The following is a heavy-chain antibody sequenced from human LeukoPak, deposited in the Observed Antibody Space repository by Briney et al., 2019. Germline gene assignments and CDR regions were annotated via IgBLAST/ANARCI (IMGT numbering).Heavy chain of an antibody. Sequence: SETLSLTCAVYGGSFSGYYWSWLRQPPGKGLEWIGEINHSGSTNYNPSLKSRVTISVDTSKNQFSLKLSSVTAADTAVYYCARGGYDILTGYKSHSIDYWGQGTLVTASS. CDR1: GGSFSGYY. CDR2: INHSGST. D-gene: IGHD3-9*01. V-gene: IGHV4-34*01. CDR3: ARGGYDILTGYKSHSIDY. J-gene: IGHJ4*02.